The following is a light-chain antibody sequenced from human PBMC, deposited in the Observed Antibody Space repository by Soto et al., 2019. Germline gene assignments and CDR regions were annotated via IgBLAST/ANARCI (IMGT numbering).Light chain of an antibody. CDR3: QQYGSSGT. V-gene: IGKV3-20*01. CDR2: GAS. J-gene: IGKJ1*01. Sequence: EVVLTQSPGTLSLSPGDRVTLSCRASQIVSSNYLAWYQQKPGQAPRLLIYGASNRATGIPDRFSGSGSGTDFTLTISRLEPEDFAVYYCQQYGSSGTFGQGTKVDIK. CDR1: QIVSSNY.